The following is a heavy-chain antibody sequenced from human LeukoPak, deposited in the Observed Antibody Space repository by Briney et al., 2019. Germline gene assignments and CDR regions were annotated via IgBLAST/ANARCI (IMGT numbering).Heavy chain of an antibody. CDR3: ARGLGYSSGRYFDY. D-gene: IGHD6-19*01. CDR2: IYSGGST. CDR1: GFTVSSNY. Sequence: GGSLRLSCAASGFTVSSNYMSWVRQAPGKGLEWVSVIYSGGSTYYADSVKGRFTISRDNSKNTLYLQMNSLRAEDTAVYYCARGLGYSSGRYFDYWGQGTLVTVSS. V-gene: IGHV3-66*02. J-gene: IGHJ4*02.